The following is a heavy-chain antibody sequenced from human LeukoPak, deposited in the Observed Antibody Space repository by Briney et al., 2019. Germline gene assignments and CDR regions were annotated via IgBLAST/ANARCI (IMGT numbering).Heavy chain of an antibody. J-gene: IGHJ4*02. CDR3: ARHEDSPTRPVDY. CDR2: IYYSGST. CDR1: GGSISSSSYY. V-gene: IGHV4-39*01. Sequence: SETLSLTCTVSGGSISSSSYYWGWIRQPPGKGLEWIGSIYYSGSTYYNPSLKSRVTISVDTSKNQFSLKLSSVTAADTAVYYCARHEDSPTRPVDYWGQGTLVTVSS.